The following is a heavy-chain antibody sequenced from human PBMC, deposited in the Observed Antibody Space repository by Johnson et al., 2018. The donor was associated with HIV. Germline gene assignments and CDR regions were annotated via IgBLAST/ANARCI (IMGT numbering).Heavy chain of an antibody. Sequence: EVQLVESGGGLIQPGGSLRLSCAASGFTVSSNYMSWVRQAPGKGLEWVSVIYSGGSTYYADSVKGRFTISRDNSKNTVYLQMNSLRVEDTAVYYCARDRGLDAFDIWGQGTIVTVSS. J-gene: IGHJ3*02. V-gene: IGHV3-53*01. CDR3: ARDRGLDAFDI. CDR2: IYSGGST. CDR1: GFTVSSNY. D-gene: IGHD3-10*01.